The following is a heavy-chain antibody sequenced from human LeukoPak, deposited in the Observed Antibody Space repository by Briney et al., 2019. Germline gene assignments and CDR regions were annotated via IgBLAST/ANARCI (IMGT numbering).Heavy chain of an antibody. V-gene: IGHV3-23*01. D-gene: IGHD3-10*01. J-gene: IGHJ3*02. Sequence: GGSLRLSCAASGFTFSSYAMSWVRQAPGKGLEWVSAMSGSGGSTYYADSVKGRFTISRDSSKNTLYLQMHSLRAEDTAIYYCPRGPHVLLLGATFSDAFDIRRQPTILTVPS. CDR2: MSGSGGST. CDR1: GFTFSSYA. CDR3: PRGPHVLLLGATFSDAFDI.